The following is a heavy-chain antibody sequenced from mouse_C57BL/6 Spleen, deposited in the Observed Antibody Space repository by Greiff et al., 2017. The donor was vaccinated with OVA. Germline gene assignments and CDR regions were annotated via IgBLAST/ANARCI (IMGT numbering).Heavy chain of an antibody. CDR2: IDPENGDT. V-gene: IGHV14-4*01. CDR1: GFNIKDDY. D-gene: IGHD1-1*01. CDR3: TTPYYGSSLDY. Sequence: VQLQQSGAELVRPGASVKLSCTASGFNIKDDYMHWVKQRPEQGLEWIGWIDPENGDTVYASKFQGKATITADTSSNTAYLQLSSLTSEDTAVYYCTTPYYGSSLDYWGQGTTLTVSS. J-gene: IGHJ2*01.